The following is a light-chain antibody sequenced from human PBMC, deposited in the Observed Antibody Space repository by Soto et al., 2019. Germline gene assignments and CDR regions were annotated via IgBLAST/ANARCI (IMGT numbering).Light chain of an antibody. V-gene: IGKV3-15*01. Sequence: EIVMTQSPATLSVSPGERATLSCRASQSVSSNLAWYQQKPGQAPRLLICGASTRATGIPARFNGSGSGTEFTLTISSLQSEDFAVYYCQQYNNWPYTFGQGTKLEIK. CDR1: QSVSSN. CDR3: QQYNNWPYT. J-gene: IGKJ2*01. CDR2: GAS.